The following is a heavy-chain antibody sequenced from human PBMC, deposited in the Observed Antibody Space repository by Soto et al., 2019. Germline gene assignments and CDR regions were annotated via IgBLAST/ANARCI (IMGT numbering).Heavy chain of an antibody. CDR1: GDSVSSPYY. J-gene: IGHJ4*02. CDR2: VFHTGTT. V-gene: IGHV4-4*02. Sequence: QVQLQESGPGLVKPSGTLSLTCAVSGDSVSSPYYWCWVRQPPGKGLERIGEVFHTGTTSYTPSLRSRVNIAMDKSNNQFSLGLSSVTDADTAGYYCARSAGWYAVHSWGPGTRVIVSS. D-gene: IGHD6-19*01. CDR3: ARSAGWYAVHS.